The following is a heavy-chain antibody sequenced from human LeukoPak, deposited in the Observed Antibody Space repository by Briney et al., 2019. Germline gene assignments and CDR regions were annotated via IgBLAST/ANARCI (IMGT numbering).Heavy chain of an antibody. Sequence: GSSVKVSCKASGDTFSTYTATWVRQAPGQGLEWMGGVIPILGTPNYAQKFQGRVTITADKSTTTVSIDLRSLRSDDTAVYYCARVERGGVLVVWGPGTLVIVSS. J-gene: IGHJ4*02. CDR2: VIPILGTP. CDR3: ARVERGGVLVV. D-gene: IGHD3-16*01. CDR1: GDTFSTYT. V-gene: IGHV1-69*08.